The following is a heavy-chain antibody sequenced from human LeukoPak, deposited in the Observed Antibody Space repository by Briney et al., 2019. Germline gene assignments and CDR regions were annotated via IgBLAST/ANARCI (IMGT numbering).Heavy chain of an antibody. D-gene: IGHD2-2*01. Sequence: GGSLRLSCAASGFTFSTYAMHWVRQAPGKGLEWVAVISNDGSTKYYADSVKSRFTVSRDNSKSTLYLPMNSLRVEDTAVYYCAKGPDCSSTSCPYYYMDVWGKGTTVTVSS. J-gene: IGHJ6*03. CDR1: GFTFSTYA. CDR3: AKGPDCSSTSCPYYYMDV. V-gene: IGHV3-30-3*01. CDR2: ISNDGSTK.